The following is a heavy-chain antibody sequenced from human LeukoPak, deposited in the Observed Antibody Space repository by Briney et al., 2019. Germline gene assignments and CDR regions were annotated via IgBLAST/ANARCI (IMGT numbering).Heavy chain of an antibody. D-gene: IGHD6-19*01. CDR1: GYTFTSYG. CDR3: ASGAVAGVFDY. V-gene: IGHV1-18*01. J-gene: IGHJ4*02. Sequence: GASVQVSRQACGYTFTSYGISWVGQAPSQGLEWMGWINSYKGNQKHEHKLQGRGTMTTDTSTSTDYLELRSLRSEDTAVYYCASGAVAGVFDYWGQGTLVTVSS. CDR2: INSYKGNQ.